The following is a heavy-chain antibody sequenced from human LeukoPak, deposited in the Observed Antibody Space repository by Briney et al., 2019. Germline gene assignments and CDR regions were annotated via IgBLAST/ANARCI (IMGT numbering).Heavy chain of an antibody. CDR2: INLSGGGT. D-gene: IGHD6-13*01. Sequence: ASVKVPCKASGYTFISYYMHWVRQAPGQGLEWMGIINLSGGGTSYPQKFQGRVTMTRDTSTSTVYMELSSLRSEDTAVYYCAGSSVERQQLARFDYWGQGTLVTVSS. CDR1: GYTFISYY. V-gene: IGHV1-46*01. CDR3: AGSSVERQQLARFDY. J-gene: IGHJ4*02.